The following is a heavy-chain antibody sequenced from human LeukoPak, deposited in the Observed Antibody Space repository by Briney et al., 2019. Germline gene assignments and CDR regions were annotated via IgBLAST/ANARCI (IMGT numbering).Heavy chain of an antibody. CDR1: GYTFTSYG. V-gene: IGHV1-18*01. Sequence: ASVKVSCKASGYTFTSYGISWVRQAPGQGLEWMGWISAYNGNTNYAQKLQGRVTMTTDTSTSTAYMELRSLRSDDTAVYYCARLSTVVRDILTGYYNDAFDIWGQGTMVTVSS. J-gene: IGHJ3*02. CDR3: ARLSTVVRDILTGYYNDAFDI. CDR2: ISAYNGNT. D-gene: IGHD3-9*01.